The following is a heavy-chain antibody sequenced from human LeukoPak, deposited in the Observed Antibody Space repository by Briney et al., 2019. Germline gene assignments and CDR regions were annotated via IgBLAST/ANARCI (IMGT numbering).Heavy chain of an antibody. CDR1: GYTFTSYD. Sequence: ASVKVSCKASGYTFTSYDINWVRQATGQGLEWMGWMNPSSGDTGHVQKFQGRVTMTRDTSTSTAYMELSSLTSEDTAVYYCARSPTIVRRIDYWGQGTLVTVSS. D-gene: IGHD3-10*01. J-gene: IGHJ4*02. CDR3: ARSPTIVRRIDY. CDR2: MNPSSGDT. V-gene: IGHV1-8*01.